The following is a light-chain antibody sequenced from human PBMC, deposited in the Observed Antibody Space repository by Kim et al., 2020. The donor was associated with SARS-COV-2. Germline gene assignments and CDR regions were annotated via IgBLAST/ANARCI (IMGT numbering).Light chain of an antibody. CDR1: QSVGSSY. CDR3: QQYGSS. J-gene: IGKJ2*01. Sequence: EIVLMQSPGTLSLSPGERATLSCRASQSVGSSYLAWYHQKPGQAPRLLIYGASSRATGIPDRFSGSGSGTNFTLTISRLEPEDFAVYFCQQYGSSFGQGTKLEI. V-gene: IGKV3-20*01. CDR2: GAS.